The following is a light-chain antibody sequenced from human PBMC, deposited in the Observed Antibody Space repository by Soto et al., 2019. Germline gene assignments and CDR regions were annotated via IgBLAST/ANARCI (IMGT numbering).Light chain of an antibody. CDR3: QQYNSYWT. CDR1: QSISSF. J-gene: IGKJ1*01. Sequence: DIQMAQSPKPLSASLGDRFTITCRASQSISSFLAWYQQKPGKAPKLLIYDASSLESGVPSRFSGSGSGTEFTLTISSLQPDDFATYYCQQYNSYWTFGQGTKVDIK. V-gene: IGKV1-5*01. CDR2: DAS.